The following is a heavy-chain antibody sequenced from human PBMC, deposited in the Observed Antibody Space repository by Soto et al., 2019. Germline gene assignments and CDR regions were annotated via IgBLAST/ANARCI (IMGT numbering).Heavy chain of an antibody. D-gene: IGHD6-13*01. J-gene: IGHJ4*02. CDR1: GFTVSNNY. CDR2: IYSGGNT. Sequence: GGSLRLSCAASGFTVSNNYMRWVRQAPGKGLEWVSLIYSGGNTHYADSVKGRFTISRDNSKNTLFLQMNSLRVEDTAVYYCARDPPGIAASGAGGWGQGTMVTVSS. CDR3: ARDPPGIAASGAGG. V-gene: IGHV3-53*01.